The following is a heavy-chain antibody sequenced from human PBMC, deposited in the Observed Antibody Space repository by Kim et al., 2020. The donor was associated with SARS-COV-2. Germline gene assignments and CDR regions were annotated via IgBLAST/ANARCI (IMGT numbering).Heavy chain of an antibody. Sequence: ASVKVSCKASAYTFTGYHMHWVRQAPGQGLEWMGRINPNSGDTRYAQTFQGRVTMSRDTSINTAYMELSKLTSDDTAVYYCASGGVFYYDSRGVYLGQGT. CDR2: INPNSGDT. CDR1: AYTFTGYH. J-gene: IGHJ4*02. D-gene: IGHD3-22*01. CDR3: ASGGVFYYDSRGVY. V-gene: IGHV1-2*06.